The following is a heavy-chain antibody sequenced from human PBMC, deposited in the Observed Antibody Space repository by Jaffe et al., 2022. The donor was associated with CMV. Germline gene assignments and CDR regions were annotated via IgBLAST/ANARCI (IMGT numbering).Heavy chain of an antibody. J-gene: IGHJ4*02. D-gene: IGHD6-13*01. Sequence: QVQLQESGPGLVKPSETLSLTCTVSGGSISSYYWSWIRQPPGKGLEWIGYIYYSGSTNYNPSLKSRVTISVDTSKNQFSLKLSSVTAADTAVYYCARHASYSSSWYAYWGQGTLVTVSS. CDR3: ARHASYSSSWYAY. CDR2: IYYSGST. V-gene: IGHV4-59*08. CDR1: GGSISSYY.